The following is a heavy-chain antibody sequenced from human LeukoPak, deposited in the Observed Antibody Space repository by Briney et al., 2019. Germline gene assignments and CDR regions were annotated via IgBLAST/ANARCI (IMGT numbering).Heavy chain of an antibody. CDR3: ARRGLGLATDY. CDR1: GGSISSSSYF. D-gene: IGHD3-16*01. Sequence: PSETLSLTCTVSGGSISSSSYFWGWIRQPPGKGLEWIGSISYSGSTYYNPSLKSRLTISVDTSKNQFSLKLSSVTAADTAVYYCARRGLGLATDYWGQGTLVTVSS. J-gene: IGHJ4*02. V-gene: IGHV4-39*07. CDR2: ISYSGST.